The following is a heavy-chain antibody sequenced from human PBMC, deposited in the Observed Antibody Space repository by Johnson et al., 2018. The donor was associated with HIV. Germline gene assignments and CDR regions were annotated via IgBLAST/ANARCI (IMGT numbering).Heavy chain of an antibody. CDR3: AKDKDAFDS. Sequence: QVQLVESGGGVVQPGGSLRLSCAASGFTFSSYGMHWVRQAPGKGLELVAFIRYDGSNKYYADSVKGRFTISRDNSKNTLYLQMNSLRAEDTAVYYCAKDKDAFDSWGQGTMVTVSS. V-gene: IGHV3-30*02. J-gene: IGHJ3*02. CDR1: GFTFSSYG. CDR2: IRYDGSNK.